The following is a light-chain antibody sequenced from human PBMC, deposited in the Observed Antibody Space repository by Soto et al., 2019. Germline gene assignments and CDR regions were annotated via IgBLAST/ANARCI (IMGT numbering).Light chain of an antibody. V-gene: IGKV2D-29*01. Sequence: DVVLAQTPLSLSVTPGQPASISCKSSQSPLNSDGKTYLYWYLQKPGQPPQLLIYDVFNRFSGVPDRFSGSGSGTDFTLTISRVEAEDVGLYYCMQSMQLPLYAFGQRTMLEIK. CDR2: DVF. CDR3: MQSMQLPLYA. J-gene: IGKJ2*01. CDR1: QSPLNSDGKTY.